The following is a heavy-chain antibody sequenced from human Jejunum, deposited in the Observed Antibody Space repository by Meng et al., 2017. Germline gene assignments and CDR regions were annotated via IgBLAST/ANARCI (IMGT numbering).Heavy chain of an antibody. D-gene: IGHD1-26*01. CDR1: GFTFTHYG. Sequence: GESLKISCAASGFTFTHYGMHWVRQAPGKGLEWMAGIRSDASTKYYADSVKGRFIISRDNSKNTLYLQMNSLRVEDTAVYYCAKSPYAATRGVWYFDYWGQGTLVTVSS. V-gene: IGHV3-30*02. CDR3: AKSPYAATRGVWYFDY. J-gene: IGHJ4*02. CDR2: IRSDASTK.